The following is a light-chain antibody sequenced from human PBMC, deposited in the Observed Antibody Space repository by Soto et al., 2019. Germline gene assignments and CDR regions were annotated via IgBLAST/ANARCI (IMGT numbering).Light chain of an antibody. J-gene: IGKJ2*01. CDR2: GTS. CDR1: HSINSH. V-gene: IGKV1-39*01. Sequence: DIQLTQSPSSLSSSEGDTVTITCRASHSINSHLNWYQQKSGQAPKFLIYGTSDLHTGVPSRFSGSGSGTDFTLTISSLQPEDCAIYYCQQSCSTPFTFGGGTKLEIK. CDR3: QQSCSTPFT.